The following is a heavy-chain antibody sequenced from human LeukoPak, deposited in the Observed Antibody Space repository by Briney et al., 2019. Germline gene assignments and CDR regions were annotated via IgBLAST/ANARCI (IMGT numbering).Heavy chain of an antibody. Sequence: ASVKVSCKVSGYTLTELSMHWVRQAPGKGLEWMGGFDPEDGETIYAQKFQGRVTMTRNTSISTAYMELSSLRSEDTAVYYCARAGGNSKDYWGQGTLVTVSS. CDR2: FDPEDGET. CDR3: ARAGGNSKDY. J-gene: IGHJ4*02. CDR1: GYTLTELS. D-gene: IGHD4-23*01. V-gene: IGHV1-24*01.